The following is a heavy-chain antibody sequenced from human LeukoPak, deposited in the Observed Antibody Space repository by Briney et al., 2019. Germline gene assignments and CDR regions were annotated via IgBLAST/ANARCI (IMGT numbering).Heavy chain of an antibody. D-gene: IGHD3-10*01. J-gene: IGHJ6*03. CDR3: ARHLSGGSGSYYYYYIDV. Sequence: SETLSLTCTVSGGSISSSSYYWGWIRQPPGKGLEWIGSIYYSGSTYYNPSLKSRVTISVDTSKNRFSLKLSSVTAADTAVYYCARHLSGGSGSYYYYYIDVWGKGTTVTVSS. CDR2: IYYSGST. V-gene: IGHV4-39*07. CDR1: GGSISSSSYY.